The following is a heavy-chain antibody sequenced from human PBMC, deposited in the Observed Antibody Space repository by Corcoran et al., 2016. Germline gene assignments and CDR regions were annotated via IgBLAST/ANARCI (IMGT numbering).Heavy chain of an antibody. CDR3: ARDHTGSPRYYLGMDV. D-gene: IGHD1-1*01. CDR2: IYYSGST. Sequence: QVQLQESGPGLVKPSQTLSLPCTVSGGSISSGGYYWSWIRQHPGKGLEWIGYIYYSGSTYYNPSLKSRVTISVDPSKNQFSLKLSSVTAADTAVYYCARDHTGSPRYYLGMDVWGQGTTVTVSS. J-gene: IGHJ6*02. CDR1: GGSISSGGYY. V-gene: IGHV4-31*03.